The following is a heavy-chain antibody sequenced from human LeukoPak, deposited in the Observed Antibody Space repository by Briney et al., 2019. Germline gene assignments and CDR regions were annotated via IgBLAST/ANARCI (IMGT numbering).Heavy chain of an antibody. D-gene: IGHD6-19*01. CDR1: GGTFSSYA. J-gene: IGHJ4*02. Sequence: SVKVSCKASGGTFSSYAISWVRQAPGQGLEWMGRIIPILGIANYAQKFQGRVTITADKSTSTAYMELSSLRSEDTAVYYCARDPPSGSGWYGGPDYWGQGTLVTVSS. CDR2: IIPILGIA. V-gene: IGHV1-69*04. CDR3: ARDPPSGSGWYGGPDY.